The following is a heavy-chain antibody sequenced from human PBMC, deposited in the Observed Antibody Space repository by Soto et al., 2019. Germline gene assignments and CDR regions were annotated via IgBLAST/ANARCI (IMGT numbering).Heavy chain of an antibody. J-gene: IGHJ4*02. CDR2: ISGGGDTT. V-gene: IGHV3-23*01. CDR1: GFTFTNYA. D-gene: IGHD3-10*01. Sequence: EVQLLDSGGGLVQPGGSLRLSCAASGFTFTNYAMTWVRQAPGKGLEWVSAISGGGDTTSYADSVKGRFTVSRDGSKNTLYLQMSRLSAEDTALYYCAKGRCGPGSLTPRVDFWGQGTLVTVSS. CDR3: AKGRCGPGSLTPRVDF.